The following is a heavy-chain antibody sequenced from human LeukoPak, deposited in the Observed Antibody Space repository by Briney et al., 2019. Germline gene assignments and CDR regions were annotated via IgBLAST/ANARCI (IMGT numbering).Heavy chain of an antibody. V-gene: IGHV3-30*04. Sequence: PGGSLRLSCAASGFTFSKYTIHWVRQAPGKGLEWVAVISNDGSNKYYADSVKGRFTISRDNSKNTLYLQMDSLRAEDTAVYYCARGDFGVVITYSWFDPCGQGTLVTVSS. J-gene: IGHJ5*02. CDR3: ARGDFGVVITYSWFDP. CDR2: ISNDGSNK. D-gene: IGHD3-3*01. CDR1: GFTFSKYT.